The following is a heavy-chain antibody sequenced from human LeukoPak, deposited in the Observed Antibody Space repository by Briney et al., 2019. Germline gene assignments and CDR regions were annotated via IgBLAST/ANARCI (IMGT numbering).Heavy chain of an antibody. V-gene: IGHV4-61*02. CDR2: IYKSGST. J-gene: IGHJ4*02. D-gene: IGHD6-13*01. Sequence: SETLSLTCTVSGGSISSGSYYWSWIRQPAGKDLEWVGRIYKSGSTNYNPSLKSRVSISVDTSKNQFSLKVNFVTAADTAVYYCARMNLAASGTPFDYWGPGILVTVSS. CDR3: ARMNLAASGTPFDY. CDR1: GGSISSGSYY.